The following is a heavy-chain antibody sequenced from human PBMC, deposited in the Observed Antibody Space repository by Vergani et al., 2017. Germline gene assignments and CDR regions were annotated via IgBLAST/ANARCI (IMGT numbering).Heavy chain of an antibody. CDR3: TTDPRYCGDGSCYWLRDHHYYGMDV. V-gene: IGHV3-15*07. J-gene: IGHJ6*02. Sequence: VHLVESGGGVVQPGRSLRLSCVASGFSFRNAWMNWVRRTTGKGLEWVGRIKSTFDRGTTDYAAAVKGRFTISRDDSKNTLFLQMNGLKTEDIGVYYCTTDPRYCGDGSCYWLRDHHYYGMDVWGQGTTVTVSS. CDR2: IKSTFDRGTT. CDR1: GFSFRNAW. D-gene: IGHD2-21*01.